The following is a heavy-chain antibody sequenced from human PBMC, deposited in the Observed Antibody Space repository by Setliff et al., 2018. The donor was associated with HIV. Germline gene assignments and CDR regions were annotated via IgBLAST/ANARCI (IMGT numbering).Heavy chain of an antibody. J-gene: IGHJ4*02. CDR2: IYYSGST. V-gene: IGHV4-59*08. CDR1: GGSISSYY. D-gene: IGHD5-12*01. Sequence: PSETLSLTCTVSGGSISSYYWSWIRQPPGKGLEWIGYIYYSGSTNYNPSLKSRVTISVDTSKNQFSLKLSSVTAAYTAVYYCARQPRWLQFPRHFDYWGQGTQVTVSS. CDR3: ARQPRWLQFPRHFDY.